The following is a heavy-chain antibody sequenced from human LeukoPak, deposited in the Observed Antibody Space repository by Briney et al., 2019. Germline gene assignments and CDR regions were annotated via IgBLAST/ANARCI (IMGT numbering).Heavy chain of an antibody. CDR3: ARHVDTAMVSSWFDP. CDR1: GGSISSYY. D-gene: IGHD5-18*01. J-gene: IGHJ5*02. Sequence: PSETLSLTCTVSGGSISSYYWGWIRQPPGKGLEWIGSIYYSGSTYYNPSLKSRVTISVDTSKNQFSLKLSSVTAADTAVYYCARHVDTAMVSSWFDPWGQGTLVTVSS. CDR2: IYYSGST. V-gene: IGHV4-39*01.